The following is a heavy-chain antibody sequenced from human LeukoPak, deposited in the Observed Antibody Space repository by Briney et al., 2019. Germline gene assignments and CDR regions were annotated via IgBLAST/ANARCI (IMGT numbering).Heavy chain of an antibody. CDR3: ARGISGSYLSFDP. D-gene: IGHD1-26*01. Sequence: PGGSLRLSCAASGFTFSTYSMNWVRQAPGKGLEWVSCISTRSTYIYYADSVKGRFTVSRDNSKNTLYLQMNSLRVEDTAVYYCARGISGSYLSFDPWGQGTLVTVSS. J-gene: IGHJ5*02. CDR2: ISTRSTYI. V-gene: IGHV3-21*04. CDR1: GFTFSTYS.